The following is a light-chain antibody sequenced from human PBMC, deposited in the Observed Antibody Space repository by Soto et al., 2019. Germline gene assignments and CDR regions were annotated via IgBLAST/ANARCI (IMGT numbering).Light chain of an antibody. J-gene: IGLJ1*01. V-gene: IGLV1-44*01. CDR3: AAWDDSLNGHG. Sequence: QSVLTQPHSASGSPGQRVTISCSGSSSNIGTSSVHWFQQLAGTAPKLLISTTNQRPSGVPERFSGYKSGTSASLAISGLQSEDEADYYCAAWDDSLNGHGFGTGTKLTVL. CDR2: TTN. CDR1: SSNIGTSS.